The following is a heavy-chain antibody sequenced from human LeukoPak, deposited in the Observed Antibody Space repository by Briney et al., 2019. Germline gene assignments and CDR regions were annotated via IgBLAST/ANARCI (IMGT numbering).Heavy chain of an antibody. D-gene: IGHD4-17*01. V-gene: IGHV4-34*01. CDR2: INHSGST. CDR3: ASGYGDYQRMSN. J-gene: IGHJ4*02. CDR1: GGSFSGYY. Sequence: SETLSLTCAVYGGSFSGYYWSWIRQPPGKGLEWIGEINHSGSTNYNPSLKSRVTISVDTSKNQFSLKLSSVTAADTAVYYCASGYGDYQRMSNWGRGTLVTVSS.